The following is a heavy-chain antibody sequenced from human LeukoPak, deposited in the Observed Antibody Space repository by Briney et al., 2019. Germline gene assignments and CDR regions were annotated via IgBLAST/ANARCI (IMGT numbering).Heavy chain of an antibody. D-gene: IGHD2-2*01. J-gene: IGHJ5*02. CDR1: XFSFSSFW. CDR2: IKQDVSEK. Sequence: TGGSLRLSCXASXFSFSSFWMSWVRQAPGKGLEWVANIKQDVSEKYYVASVKGRFTISRDNAKNSLSLQMYSLRAEDTAVYYCAREYTYCSSASCSANWFDPWGQGTLVTVSS. V-gene: IGHV3-7*01. CDR3: AREYTYCSSASCSANWFDP.